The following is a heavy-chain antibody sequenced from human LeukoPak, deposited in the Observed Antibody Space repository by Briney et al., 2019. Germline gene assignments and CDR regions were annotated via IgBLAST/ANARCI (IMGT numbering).Heavy chain of an antibody. V-gene: IGHV1-18*01. J-gene: IGHJ4*02. Sequence: EASVKVSCKASGYTFTSYDINWVRQATGQGLEWMGWISAYNGNTNYAQKLQGRVTMTTDTSTSTAYMELRSLRSDDTAVYYCAREYYDFWSGYHGDYWGQGTLVTVSS. D-gene: IGHD3-3*01. CDR1: GYTFTSYD. CDR3: AREYYDFWSGYHGDY. CDR2: ISAYNGNT.